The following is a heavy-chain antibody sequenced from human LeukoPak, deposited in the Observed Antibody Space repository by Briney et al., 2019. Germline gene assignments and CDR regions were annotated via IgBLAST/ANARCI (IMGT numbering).Heavy chain of an antibody. J-gene: IGHJ5*02. V-gene: IGHV1-69*01. Sequence: SVKVSCKASGGTFSSYAISWVRQAPRQGLEWMGGIIPIFGTANYAQKFQGRVTITADESTSTAYMELSSLRSEDTAVYYCASLPIGRSWSVGPFDPWGQGTLVTVSS. CDR2: IIPIFGTA. CDR1: GGTFSSYA. CDR3: ASLPIGRSWSVGPFDP. D-gene: IGHD6-13*01.